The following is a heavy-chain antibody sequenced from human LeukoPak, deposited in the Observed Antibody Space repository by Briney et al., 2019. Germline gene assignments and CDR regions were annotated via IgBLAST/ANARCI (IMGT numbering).Heavy chain of an antibody. Sequence: SETLSLTCTVSGGSISSGDYYRSWIRQPPGKGLEWIGYIYYSGSTYYNPSLKSRVTISVDTSKNQFSLKLSSVTAADTAVYYCARDNYYDSRVPFDYWGQGTLVTVSS. CDR1: GGSISSGDYY. D-gene: IGHD3-22*01. J-gene: IGHJ4*02. V-gene: IGHV4-30-4*08. CDR2: IYYSGST. CDR3: ARDNYYDSRVPFDY.